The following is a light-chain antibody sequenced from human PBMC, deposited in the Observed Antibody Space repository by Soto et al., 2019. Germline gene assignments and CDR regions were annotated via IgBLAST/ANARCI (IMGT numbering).Light chain of an antibody. Sequence: QSVLTQPPSASGSPGQSVTISCTGTSSDVGGYNFVSWYQHLPGKAPKLIIYEVDKRPSGVPDRFSGSKSGNTASLTVSGLQTEEEADYYCRSYAGTKFYVFGSGNKVTDL. CDR2: EVD. CDR1: SSDVGGYNF. CDR3: RSYAGTKFYV. J-gene: IGLJ1*01. V-gene: IGLV2-8*01.